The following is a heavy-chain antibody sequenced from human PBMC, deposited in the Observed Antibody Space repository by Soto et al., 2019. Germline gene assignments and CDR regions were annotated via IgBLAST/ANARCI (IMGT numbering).Heavy chain of an antibody. CDR1: GGSISSYY. CDR3: ARPAAVAETLFET. CDR2: IYYSGST. D-gene: IGHD6-19*01. Sequence: PSETLSLTGTVSGGSISSYYWSWIRQPPGKGLEWIGYIYYSGSTNYNPSLKSRVTISVDTSKNQFSLKLSSVTAADTAVYYCARPAAVAETLFETCGQGTLVSVSS. V-gene: IGHV4-59*08. J-gene: IGHJ5*02.